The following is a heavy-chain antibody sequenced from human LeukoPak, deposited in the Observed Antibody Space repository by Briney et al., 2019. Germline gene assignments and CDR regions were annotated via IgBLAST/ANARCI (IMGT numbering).Heavy chain of an antibody. J-gene: IGHJ4*02. CDR1: GFPFIEYS. Sequence: GGSLRLSCTATGFPFIEYSMNWVRQAPGKGLEWISYIGIDSGNTKYADSVRGRFTISADKAKNSLHLQMNSLRVEDTAVYYCARDHNYAFDNWGQGTLVSVAS. V-gene: IGHV3-48*01. CDR3: ARDHNYAFDN. D-gene: IGHD1-1*01. CDR2: IGIDSGNT.